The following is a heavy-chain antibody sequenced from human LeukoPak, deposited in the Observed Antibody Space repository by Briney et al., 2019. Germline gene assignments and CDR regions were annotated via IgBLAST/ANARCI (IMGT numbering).Heavy chain of an antibody. CDR1: GYTFTSYY. D-gene: IGHD2-2*02. Sequence: WASVKVSCKASGYTFTSYYMHWVRQAPGQGLEWMGIINPSGGSTSYAQKFQGRVTITRDTSATTAYMELSSLRSDDMAVYYCTLYNYWGQGTLVTVSS. V-gene: IGHV1-46*01. J-gene: IGHJ4*02. CDR3: TLYNY. CDR2: INPSGGST.